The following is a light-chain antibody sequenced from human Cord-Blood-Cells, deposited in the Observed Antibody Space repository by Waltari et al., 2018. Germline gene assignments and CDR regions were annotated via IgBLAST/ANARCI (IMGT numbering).Light chain of an antibody. CDR3: CSYAGSSTVV. CDR2: EGS. V-gene: IGLV2-23*01. CDR1: SSDVGSYNL. Sequence: QSALTQPASVSGSPGQSITISCTGTSSDVGSYNLVSWYQQHPGKAPKLMIYEGSKRPSGVAKRFAGSKSGKTASLTISGLQAEDVADYYCCSYAGSSTVVFGGGTKLTVL. J-gene: IGLJ2*01.